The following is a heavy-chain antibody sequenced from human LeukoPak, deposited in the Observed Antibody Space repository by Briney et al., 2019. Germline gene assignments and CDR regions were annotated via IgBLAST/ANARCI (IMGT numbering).Heavy chain of an antibody. CDR1: GGTFSSYA. J-gene: IGHJ4*02. D-gene: IGHD3-9*01. CDR3: ARHLYYDILTGYYYFDY. Sequence: SVKVSCKASGGTFSSYAISWVRQAPGQGLEWMGGIIPIFGTANYAQKFQGRVTITADESTSTAYMELSSLRSEDTAVYYCARHLYYDILTGYYYFDYWGQGTLVTVSS. CDR2: IIPIFGTA. V-gene: IGHV1-69*13.